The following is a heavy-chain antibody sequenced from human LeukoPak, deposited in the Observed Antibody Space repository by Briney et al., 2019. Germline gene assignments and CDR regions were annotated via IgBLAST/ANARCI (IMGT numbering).Heavy chain of an antibody. CDR2: IYYSGST. D-gene: IGHD5-18*01. CDR3: ARDMTATFDY. V-gene: IGHV4-59*12. J-gene: IGHJ4*02. Sequence: SETLSLTCTVSGGSISSYYWSWIRQPPGKGLEWIGYIYYSGSTNYTPSLKSRVTISVDKSKNQFSLKLSSVTAADTAVYYCARDMTATFDYWGQGTLVTVSS. CDR1: GGSISSYY.